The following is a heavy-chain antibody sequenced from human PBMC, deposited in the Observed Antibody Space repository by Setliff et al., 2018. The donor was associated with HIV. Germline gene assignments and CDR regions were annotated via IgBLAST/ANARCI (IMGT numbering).Heavy chain of an antibody. V-gene: IGHV4-38-2*01. CDR1: GYSISSGYF. Sequence: ASETLSLTCAVSGYSISSGYFWGWIRQHPVQGLVWIGSLYHSGTNFYNPPLNSRVTISLDTSTNRSSLNLNSVTAAATAIYYCARQVGSQYSYWAYYFDSWGQGALVTVSS. J-gene: IGHJ4*02. CDR3: ARQVGSQYSYWAYYFDS. D-gene: IGHD5-18*01. CDR2: LYHSGTN.